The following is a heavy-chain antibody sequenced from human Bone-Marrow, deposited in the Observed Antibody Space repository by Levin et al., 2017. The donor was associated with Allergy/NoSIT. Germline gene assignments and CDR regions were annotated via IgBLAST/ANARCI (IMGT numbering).Heavy chain of an antibody. V-gene: IGHV3-21*06. CDR3: ASWAMLDDDGSDFDYFYYGMDV. D-gene: IGHD3/OR15-3a*01. Sequence: GGSLRLSCSASFLLFLPSSLTWVRQAPGKGLEWVSSISGGSSRIYYADSVQGRFTLSLSHAKNSLYLQMNRLRVEDTAVYYCASWAMLDDDGSDFDYFYYGMDVWGQGTTVTVSS. J-gene: IGHJ6*02. CDR2: ISGGSSRI. CDR1: FLLFLPSS.